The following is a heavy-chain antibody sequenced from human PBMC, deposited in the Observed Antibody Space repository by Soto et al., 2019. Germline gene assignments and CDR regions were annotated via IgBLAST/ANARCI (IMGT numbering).Heavy chain of an antibody. J-gene: IGHJ4*02. V-gene: IGHV4-34*01. D-gene: IGHD3-22*01. CDR1: GGSFSFYY. CDR2: INHSGST. Sequence: QVQLHQWGAGLLKPSETLSLTCAVSGGSFSFYYWSWIRQPPGKELEWIGEINHSGSTNYNSSLKSRVTISVDTSKNQFSLKLSSVTAADTAVYYCATRFYDSSGYYLFYLDSWGQGTLVTVSS. CDR3: ATRFYDSSGYYLFYLDS.